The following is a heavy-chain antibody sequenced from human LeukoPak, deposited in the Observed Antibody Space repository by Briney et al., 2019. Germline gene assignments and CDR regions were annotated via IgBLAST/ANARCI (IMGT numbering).Heavy chain of an antibody. J-gene: IGHJ4*02. D-gene: IGHD4-17*01. CDR3: ASGGTVWFH. Sequence: ASVKLSCKASGYTFTCYYMHWVRQAPGQGLEWMGRINPNSGGTNYAQKFQGRVTMTRDTTISTAYMELSRLRSGDTAVYYCASGGTVWFHWGQGTLVTVSS. CDR1: GYTFTCYY. V-gene: IGHV1-2*06. CDR2: INPNSGGT.